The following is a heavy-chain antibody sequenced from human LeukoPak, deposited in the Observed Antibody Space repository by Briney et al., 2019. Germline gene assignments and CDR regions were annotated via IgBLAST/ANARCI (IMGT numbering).Heavy chain of an antibody. CDR3: ASRRLAVATTRAFDC. CDR1: GFTFSNYE. V-gene: IGHV3-48*03. D-gene: IGHD5-12*01. CDR2: ISSSGSTI. J-gene: IGHJ4*02. Sequence: GGSLRLSCAASGFTFSNYEMNWVRQAPGKGLEWVSYISSSGSTIYYADSVKGRFTISRDNAKNSLYLQMNSLRAEDTAVYYCASRRLAVATTRAFDCWGLGTLVTVSS.